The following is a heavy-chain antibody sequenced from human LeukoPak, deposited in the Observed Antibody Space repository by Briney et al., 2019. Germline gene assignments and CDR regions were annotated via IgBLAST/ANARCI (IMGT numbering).Heavy chain of an antibody. J-gene: IGHJ4*02. CDR2: IYSGGST. CDR3: ARFDSSSWYYFDY. CDR1: GFTVSSNY. Sequence: GGSLRLSCAASGFTVSSNYMSWVRQAPGKGLEWVSVIYSGGSTYYADSVKGRFTISRDNSKNTLYLQMNSLRAKDTAVYYCARFDSSSWYYFDYWGQGTLVTVSS. D-gene: IGHD6-13*01. V-gene: IGHV3-53*01.